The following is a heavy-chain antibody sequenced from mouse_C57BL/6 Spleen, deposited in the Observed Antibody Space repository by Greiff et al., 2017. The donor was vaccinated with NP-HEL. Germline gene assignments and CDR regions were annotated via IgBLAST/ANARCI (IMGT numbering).Heavy chain of an antibody. CDR2: INPSNGGT. CDR1: GYTFTSYW. J-gene: IGHJ1*03. D-gene: IGHD1-1*01. Sequence: QVQLQQSGTELVKPGASVKLSCKASGYTFTSYWMHWVKQRPGQGLEWIGNINPSNGGTNYNEKFKSKATLTVDKSSSTAYMQLSSLTSEDSAVYYCARWLYGSSFRYFDVWGTGTTVTVSS. CDR3: ARWLYGSSFRYFDV. V-gene: IGHV1-53*01.